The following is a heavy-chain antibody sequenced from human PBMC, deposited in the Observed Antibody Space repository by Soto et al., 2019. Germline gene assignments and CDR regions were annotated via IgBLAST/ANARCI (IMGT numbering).Heavy chain of an antibody. CDR1: EGTFNSYA. Sequence: QAQVVQSGAEVRKPGSSVKLSCKASEGTFNSYAIAWVRQAPGQGLEWMGGIIPYYSTLNYAPKFQDRVTITADATTHTVDKQLSSLRSDNTALYFCASEPTRCYPCFFDSWAQGTLVTVSS. J-gene: IGHJ4*02. V-gene: IGHV1-69*01. CDR2: IIPYYSTL. CDR3: ASEPTRCYPCFFDS. D-gene: IGHD2-2*01.